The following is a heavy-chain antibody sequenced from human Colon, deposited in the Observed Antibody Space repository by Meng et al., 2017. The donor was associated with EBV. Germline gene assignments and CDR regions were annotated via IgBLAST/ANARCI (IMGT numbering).Heavy chain of an antibody. CDR3: ARGELLWDY. CDR2: MDYRGST. V-gene: IGHV4-30-4*01. J-gene: IGHJ4*02. CDR1: GDSIRSGEYF. Sequence: QVQLQESGPGLVKPSQTLSLTCTVSGDSIRSGEYFWSWIRQPPGKGLEWIGYMDYRGSTFYNPSLKSRVTISVDTSKNQFSLKLSSVIAADTVVYFCARGELLWDYWGQGTLVTVSS. D-gene: IGHD2-2*01.